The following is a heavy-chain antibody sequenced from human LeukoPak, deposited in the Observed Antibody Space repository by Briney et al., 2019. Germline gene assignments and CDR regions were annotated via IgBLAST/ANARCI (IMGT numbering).Heavy chain of an antibody. D-gene: IGHD6-13*01. CDR2: ISSSSSYT. Sequence: AAGSLRLSCVVSGLPFSDYYMNWIRQAPGKGLEWISYISSSSSYTDYADSVKGRFTISRDNAKSALYLQLNSLRLEDTAVYYCAAGTAADFWGQGTLVTVSS. CDR3: AAGTAADF. CDR1: GLPFSDYY. J-gene: IGHJ4*02. V-gene: IGHV3-11*03.